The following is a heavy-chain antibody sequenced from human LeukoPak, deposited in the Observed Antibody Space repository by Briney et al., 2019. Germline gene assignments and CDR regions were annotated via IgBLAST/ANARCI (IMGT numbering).Heavy chain of an antibody. CDR1: GGTFSSYA. J-gene: IGHJ4*02. Sequence: GASVKVSCKASGGTFSSYAISWVRQAPGQGLEWMGGIIPIFGTANYAQKFQGRVTITADESTSTAYMELSSLRSEDTAVYYCARDRVNYYDSSGYHEHLDYWGQGTLVTVSS. V-gene: IGHV1-69*13. CDR3: ARDRVNYYDSSGYHEHLDY. D-gene: IGHD3-22*01. CDR2: IIPIFGTA.